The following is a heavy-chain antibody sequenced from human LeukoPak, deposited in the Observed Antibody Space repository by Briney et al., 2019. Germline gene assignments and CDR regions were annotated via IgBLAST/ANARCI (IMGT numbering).Heavy chain of an antibody. J-gene: IGHJ4*02. D-gene: IGHD3-10*01. CDR2: VYYSGST. CDR3: ARGGYYFDY. CDR1: GGSISSYY. V-gene: IGHV4-59*01. Sequence: PSETLSLTRTVSGGSISSYYWSWIRQPPGKGLEWIGYVYYSGSTNYSPSLNSRLTISVDTSKNQFSLKLSSVTAADTAVYYCARGGYYFDYWGQGTLVTISS.